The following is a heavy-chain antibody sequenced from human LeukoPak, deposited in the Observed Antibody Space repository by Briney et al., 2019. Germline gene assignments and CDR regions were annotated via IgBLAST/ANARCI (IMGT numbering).Heavy chain of an antibody. V-gene: IGHV1-58*02. CDR3: AAFEVVRGVIITEGNYYGMDV. Sequence: SVKVSCKASGFTFTSSAMQWVRQARGQRLEWIGWIVVGSGNTNYAQKFQERVTITRDMSTSTAYMELSSLRSEDTAVYYCAAFEVVRGVIITEGNYYGMDVWGQGTTVTVSS. CDR1: GFTFTSSA. CDR2: IVVGSGNT. J-gene: IGHJ6*02. D-gene: IGHD3-10*01.